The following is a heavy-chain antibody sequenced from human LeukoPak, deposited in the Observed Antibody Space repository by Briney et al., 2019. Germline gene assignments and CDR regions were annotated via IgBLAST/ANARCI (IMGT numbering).Heavy chain of an antibody. CDR3: ARSRPGNI. J-gene: IGHJ3*02. Sequence: LSLTCAVYGGSFSGYYWSWIRQPPGKGLEWLSYITSSGSTIYYADSVKGRFTISRDNAKNSLYLQMNSLRAEDTAVYYCARSRPGNIWGQGTMVTVSS. D-gene: IGHD6-6*01. CDR1: GGSFSGYY. V-gene: IGHV3-11*04. CDR2: ITSSGSTI.